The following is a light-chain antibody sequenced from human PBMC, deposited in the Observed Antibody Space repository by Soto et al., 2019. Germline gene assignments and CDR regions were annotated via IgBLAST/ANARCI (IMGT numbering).Light chain of an antibody. J-gene: IGLJ1*01. V-gene: IGLV2-23*01. CDR1: SSDVGSYNL. CDR3: CSYAGTHYV. CDR2: EGS. Sequence: QSALTQPASVSGSPGQSITISCTGTSSDVGSYNLVSWYQQHPGKAPKLMIYEGSKRPSGVSNRFSGSKSGNTASLTISGLQAEDEADYYCCSYAGTHYVFGTGTTLTV.